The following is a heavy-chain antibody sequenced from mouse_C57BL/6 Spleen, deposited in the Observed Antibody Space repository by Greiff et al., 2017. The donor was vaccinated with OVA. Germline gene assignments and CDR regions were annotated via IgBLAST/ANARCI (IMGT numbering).Heavy chain of an antibody. D-gene: IGHD2-3*01. Sequence: VQLQQPGAELVMPGASVKLSCKASGYTFTSYWMHWVKQRPGQGLEWIGEIDPSDSDTNYNQKFKGKSTLTVDKSSSTAYMQLSSLTSEDSAVYYCARCADGYPRFAYWGQGTLVTVSA. CDR3: ARCADGYPRFAY. J-gene: IGHJ3*01. CDR2: IDPSDSDT. CDR1: GYTFTSYW. V-gene: IGHV1-69*01.